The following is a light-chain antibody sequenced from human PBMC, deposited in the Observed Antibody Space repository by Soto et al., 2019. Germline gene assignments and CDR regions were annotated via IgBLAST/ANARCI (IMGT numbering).Light chain of an antibody. J-gene: IGLJ1*01. Sequence: QSALTQPPSASASPGQSVTISCTGTSSDVGGYDYVSWYQHHPGKAPKLMIYEVTKRPSGVPDRFSGSKSGNTASLTVSGLLAEDEADYYGASYAGGNQVFGTGTKVTVL. CDR3: ASYAGGNQV. V-gene: IGLV2-8*01. CDR2: EVT. CDR1: SSDVGGYDY.